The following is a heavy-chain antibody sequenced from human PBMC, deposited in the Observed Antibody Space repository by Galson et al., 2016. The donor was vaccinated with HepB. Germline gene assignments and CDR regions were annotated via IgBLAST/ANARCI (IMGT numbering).Heavy chain of an antibody. CDR1: GFIFSKYS. J-gene: IGHJ6*02. Sequence: SLRLSCAASGFIFSKYSMNWVRQAPGKGLEWVSSISSSSTYIRYADSVKGRFTISRDNARNSLYLQMNSLRAEDTAVYYCARDPGMLGYSYGHLLDDWGQGTTVTVS. CDR2: ISSSSTYI. V-gene: IGHV3-21*04. CDR3: ARDPGMLGYSYGHLLDD. D-gene: IGHD5-18*01.